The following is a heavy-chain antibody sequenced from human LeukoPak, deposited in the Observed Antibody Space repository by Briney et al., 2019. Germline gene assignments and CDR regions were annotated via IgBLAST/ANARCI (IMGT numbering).Heavy chain of an antibody. CDR3: AREVGGILYYYYYYYMDV. Sequence: SGGSLRLSCAASGFTFSSYWMNWVRQAPGKGLEWVANIKQDGSEKYYVDSVKGRFTISRDNAKNSLYLQMNSLRAEDAAVYYCAREVGGILYYYYYYYMDVWGKGTTVTVSS. CDR2: IKQDGSEK. J-gene: IGHJ6*03. V-gene: IGHV3-7*01. D-gene: IGHD4-23*01. CDR1: GFTFSSYW.